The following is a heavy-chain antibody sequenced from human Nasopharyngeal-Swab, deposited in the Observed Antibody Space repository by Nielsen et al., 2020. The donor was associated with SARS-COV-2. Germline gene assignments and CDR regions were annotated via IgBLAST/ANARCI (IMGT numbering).Heavy chain of an antibody. J-gene: IGHJ4*02. CDR3: AKAYYDFWSGYRLITGTTHFDY. Sequence: VRQAPGKGLEWVSAISGSGGSTYYADSVKGRFTISRDNSKNTLYLQVNSLRAEDTAVYYCAKAYYDFWSGYRLITGTTHFDYWGQGTLVTVSS. D-gene: IGHD3-3*01. V-gene: IGHV3-23*01. CDR2: ISGSGGST.